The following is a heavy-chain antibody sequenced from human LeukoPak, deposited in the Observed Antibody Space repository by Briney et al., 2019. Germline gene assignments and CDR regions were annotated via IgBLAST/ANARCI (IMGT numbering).Heavy chain of an antibody. J-gene: IGHJ4*02. CDR1: GFTFSSYW. CDR3: ATEMAAMVY. CDR2: IDTDGSST. V-gene: IGHV3-74*01. Sequence: GGSLTLSCAASGFTFSSYWMHWVRQAPAKGLVWVSRIDTDGSSTTYADSVKGRFTISRDNAKNTLYLQMNSLRAEDTAVYYCATEMAAMVYWGQGTLVTVSS. D-gene: IGHD5-24*01.